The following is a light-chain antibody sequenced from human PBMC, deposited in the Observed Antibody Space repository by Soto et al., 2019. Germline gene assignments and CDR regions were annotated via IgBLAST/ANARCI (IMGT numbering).Light chain of an antibody. CDR2: DAS. CDR1: QTIDSF. Sequence: EIVLTQSPATLSLSPGERATLSCRASQTIDSFFAWYQQKPGQAPRLLIYDASNRATDIPARFSGSGSGTDFTLTISSLEPEDFAVYFCQHRTTFGQGTRLEIK. V-gene: IGKV3-11*01. CDR3: QHRTT. J-gene: IGKJ5*01.